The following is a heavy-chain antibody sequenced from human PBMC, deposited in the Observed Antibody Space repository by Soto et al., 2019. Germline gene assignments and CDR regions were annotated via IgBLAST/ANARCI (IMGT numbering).Heavy chain of an antibody. CDR3: ARVIAPYYSDSSGWYFDS. V-gene: IGHV4-4*07. D-gene: IGHD3-22*01. Sequence: SETLSLTGTVSGGSVSGYYWSWVRQPAGKGLEWIGRIYTSGSTNYNPSLKSRVTMSLDSSKNQFSLKLNSVTAADTAVYYCARVIAPYYSDSSGWYFDSWGQGALVTVSS. J-gene: IGHJ4*02. CDR2: IYTSGST. CDR1: GGSVSGYY.